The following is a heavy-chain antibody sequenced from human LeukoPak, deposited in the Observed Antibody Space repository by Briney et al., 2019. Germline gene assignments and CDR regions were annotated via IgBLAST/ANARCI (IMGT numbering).Heavy chain of an antibody. D-gene: IGHD2-15*01. CDR3: ARDIRPGAATDY. CDR2: ISGSSSYI. V-gene: IGHV3-21*01. J-gene: IGHJ4*02. CDR1: GFTFSTYS. Sequence: GGSLRLSCAASGFTFSTYSMNWVRQAPGKGLEWVSSISGSSSYIYYADSVKGRFTISRDNAKNSLYLQMNSLRVEDTAVYYCARDIRPGAATDYWGQGTLVTVSS.